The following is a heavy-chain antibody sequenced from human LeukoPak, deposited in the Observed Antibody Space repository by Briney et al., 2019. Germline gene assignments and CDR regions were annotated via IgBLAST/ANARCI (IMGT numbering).Heavy chain of an antibody. J-gene: IGHJ6*02. CDR1: GGSISSSSYY. CDR3: ARGSGSYYGMDV. CDR2: IYYSGST. D-gene: IGHD3-10*01. Sequence: PSETLSLTCTVSGGSISSSSYYWGWIRQPPGKGLEWIGSIYYSGSTYYNPSLKSRVTISVDTSKNQFSLKLSSVTAADTAVYYCARGSGSYYGMDVWGQGTTVTVSS. V-gene: IGHV4-39*01.